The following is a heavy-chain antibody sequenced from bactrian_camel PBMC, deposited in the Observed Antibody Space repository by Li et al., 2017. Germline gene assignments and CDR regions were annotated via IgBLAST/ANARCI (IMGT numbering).Heavy chain of an antibody. CDR3: AADWMYAGRCRTADDFGH. D-gene: IGHD1*01. Sequence: HVQLVESGGGSVQPESSLTLSCLVSGFTQDLNCLGWFRQAPGKAREGVAAIDSEGTTTYADSVKGRFTISKDNAKNTLYLQMDNLKPEDSGMYYCAADWMYAGRCRTADDFGHWGQGTQVTVS. J-gene: IGHJ6*01. CDR1: GFTQDLNC. CDR2: IDSEGTT. V-gene: IGHV3S53*01.